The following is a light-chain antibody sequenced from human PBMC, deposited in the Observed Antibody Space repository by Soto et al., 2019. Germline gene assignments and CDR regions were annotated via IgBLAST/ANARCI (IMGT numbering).Light chain of an antibody. CDR1: SSDVGGYYY. CDR2: EVS. Sequence: QSVLTQPPSVSGAPGQRVTISCTGTSSDVGGYYYVSWYQHHPGKAPKLMIYEVSYRPSGVSNRFSGSKSGNTASLTISGLQAEDEADYYCSSYTSTSIPYVFGTGTKV. J-gene: IGLJ1*01. V-gene: IGLV2-14*01. CDR3: SSYTSTSIPYV.